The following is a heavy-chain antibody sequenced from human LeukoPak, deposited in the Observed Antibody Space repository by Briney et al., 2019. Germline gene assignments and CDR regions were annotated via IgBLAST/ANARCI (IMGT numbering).Heavy chain of an antibody. CDR2: ISGSGIST. V-gene: IGHV3-23*01. Sequence: GGSLRLSCAASGFTFSSYSMNWVRQAPGKGLEWVSAISGSGISTYYADSVKGRFTISRDNSKNTLYLQMNSLRAGDTAVYYCAKRAGRGVLAEFDYWGQGILVTVSS. CDR3: AKRAGRGVLAEFDY. J-gene: IGHJ4*02. D-gene: IGHD4/OR15-4a*01. CDR1: GFTFSSYS.